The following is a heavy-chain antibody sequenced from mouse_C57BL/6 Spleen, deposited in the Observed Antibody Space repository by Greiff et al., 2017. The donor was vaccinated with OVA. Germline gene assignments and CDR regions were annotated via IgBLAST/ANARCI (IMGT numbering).Heavy chain of an antibody. V-gene: IGHV7-3*01. CDR3: ARGSGGSYPWFAY. J-gene: IGHJ3*01. Sequence: EVKLVESGAGLVQPGGSLSLSCAASGFTFTDYYMSWVRQPPGKALEWLGFIRNKANGYTTEYSAPVKGRFTISRDNSQSILYLQMNALRAENSATYYCARGSGGSYPWFAYWGQGTLVTVSA. D-gene: IGHD1-1*02. CDR1: GFTFTDYY. CDR2: IRNKANGYTT.